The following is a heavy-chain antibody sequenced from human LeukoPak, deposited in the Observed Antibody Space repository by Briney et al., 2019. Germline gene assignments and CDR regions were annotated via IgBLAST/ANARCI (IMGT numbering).Heavy chain of an antibody. CDR1: GGSISSYY. Sequence: SETLSLTCTVSGGSISSYYWSWIRQPPGKGLEWNGLIYYSGSTNYNPSLKSRVTISVDTTKNQFSLKRSSVTAADTAVYYCARDATGTIDYWGQGTLVTVSS. D-gene: IGHD1-1*01. CDR2: IYYSGST. V-gene: IGHV4-59*01. CDR3: ARDATGTIDY. J-gene: IGHJ4*02.